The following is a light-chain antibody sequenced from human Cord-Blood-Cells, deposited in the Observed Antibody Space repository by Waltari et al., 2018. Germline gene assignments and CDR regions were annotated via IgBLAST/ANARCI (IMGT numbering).Light chain of an antibody. J-gene: IGKJ4*01. CDR3: QQYNSCPLT. CDR2: KAS. CDR1: QSISSW. Sequence: DIQMTQSPSTLSASVGDRVTITCRASQSISSWLAWYQQKPGKAPKLLIYKASSLESGVPSRFSGSGAGTEFTLTISSLQPDDFATYYCQQYNSCPLTFGGGTKVEIK. V-gene: IGKV1-5*03.